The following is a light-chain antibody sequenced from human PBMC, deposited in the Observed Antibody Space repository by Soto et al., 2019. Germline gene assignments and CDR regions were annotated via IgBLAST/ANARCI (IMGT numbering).Light chain of an antibody. J-gene: IGLJ1*01. CDR2: RNN. V-gene: IGLV1-47*01. CDR3: AAWDDSLSGYV. Sequence: QSVLTQPPSASGTPGQRVTISCSGSSSSIGSNYVYWYQQLPGTAPKLLIYRNNQRPSGVPDRFSGSKSGTSASLAISGLRSEGEADYYCAAWDDSLSGYVFGTWTKLTVL. CDR1: SSSIGSNY.